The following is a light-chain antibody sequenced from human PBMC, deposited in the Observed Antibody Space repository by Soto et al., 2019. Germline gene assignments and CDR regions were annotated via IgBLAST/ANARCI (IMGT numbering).Light chain of an antibody. J-gene: IGKJ1*01. Sequence: ELVLTQSPGTLSLSPGERATLSCRASQNINGRYLAWYQQKPGQSPRLLIYGTATRAAGVPDRFSGSVSGPDFPLTISRMEPEDFAVYYCLHYSTSPGTFGQGTKVEI. V-gene: IGKV3-20*01. CDR1: QNINGRY. CDR3: LHYSTSPGT. CDR2: GTA.